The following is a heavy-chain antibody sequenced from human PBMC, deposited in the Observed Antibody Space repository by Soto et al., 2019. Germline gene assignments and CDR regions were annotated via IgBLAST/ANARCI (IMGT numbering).Heavy chain of an antibody. CDR3: ARDPQGSYCYIDY. D-gene: IGHD3-10*01. CDR2: ISKDGNSK. CDR1: GFTFSNYA. J-gene: IGHJ4*02. Sequence: GGSLRLSCVASGFTFSNYAIHWVRQAPGKGLEWVTIISKDGNSKHYADSVKGRFTISRDNSKNTLFLQMNSLRAEDTAVYYCARDPQGSYCYIDYWGQGTPVTVSS. V-gene: IGHV3-30-3*01.